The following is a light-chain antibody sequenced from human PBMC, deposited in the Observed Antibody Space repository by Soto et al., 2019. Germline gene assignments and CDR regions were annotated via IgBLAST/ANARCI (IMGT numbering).Light chain of an antibody. CDR3: AAWDDTLNAAV. CDR2: SDN. CDR1: SSNIGSHT. V-gene: IGLV1-44*01. Sequence: QSVLTQPYSASGTPGQRVTISCSGSSSNIGSHTFNWYQQLPGSATTLLIYSDNQRPSGVPVRFSGSTSGTSASLAISGLQSEDEDEYYCAAWDDTLNAAVFGGGTKLTVL. J-gene: IGLJ2*01.